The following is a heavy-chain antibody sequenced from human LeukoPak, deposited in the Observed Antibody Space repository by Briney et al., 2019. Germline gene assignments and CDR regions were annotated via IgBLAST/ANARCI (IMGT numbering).Heavy chain of an antibody. J-gene: IGHJ3*02. CDR1: GGTFSSYA. CDR2: IIPIFGTA. CDR3: ARDRDIVVVPAAIPAGAFDI. D-gene: IGHD2-2*02. V-gene: IGHV1-69*13. Sequence: ASVKVSCKASGGTFSSYAISWVRQAPGQGLEWMGGIIPIFGTANYAQKFQGRVTITADESTSTAYMELSSLRSEDTAVYYCARDRDIVVVPAAIPAGAFDIWGQGTMVTVSS.